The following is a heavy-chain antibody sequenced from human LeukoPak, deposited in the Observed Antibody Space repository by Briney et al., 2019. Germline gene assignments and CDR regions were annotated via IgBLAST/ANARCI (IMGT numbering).Heavy chain of an antibody. CDR3: ARGPRYNWFDP. Sequence: SQTLSLTCAISGDRLSSNRAAWDWTRQSPSRGLEWLGRTYYRSKWYNDYAVSVKSRITINPDTSKSQFSLQLSSVSPEDTAVYYCARGPRYNWFDPWGQGTLVTVSS. V-gene: IGHV6-1*01. CDR2: TYYRSKWYN. J-gene: IGHJ5*02. CDR1: GDRLSSNRAA.